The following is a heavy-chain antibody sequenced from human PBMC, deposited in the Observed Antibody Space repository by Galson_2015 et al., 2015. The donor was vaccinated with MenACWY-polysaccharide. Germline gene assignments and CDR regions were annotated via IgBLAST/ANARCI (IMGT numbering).Heavy chain of an antibody. CDR3: AKDRDGWSADGAFDI. D-gene: IGHD3-10*01. CDR2: ISYDGSNE. Sequence: LRLSCAASGFTFNNYAMHWVRQAPGKGLEWVAVISYDGSNEYHADSVKGRFTISRDNSKNTLYLQMNSLRAEDTAVYYCAKDRDGWSADGAFDIWGQGTMLTVSS. V-gene: IGHV3-30*18. CDR1: GFTFNNYA. J-gene: IGHJ3*02.